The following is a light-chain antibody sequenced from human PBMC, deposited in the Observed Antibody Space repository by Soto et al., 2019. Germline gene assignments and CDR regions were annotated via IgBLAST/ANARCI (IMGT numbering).Light chain of an antibody. V-gene: IGKV3-20*01. J-gene: IGKJ4*01. CDR2: GAS. CDR1: QSVTSNY. CDR3: QQYGSSPKLT. Sequence: EIVLTQSTGILSLSPGERATLSYRASQSVTSNYLAWYQQKPGQAPRLLIYGASNRATGIPDRFSGSGSGTDFTLTISRLEPEDFAVYYCQQYGSSPKLTFGGGTKVEIK.